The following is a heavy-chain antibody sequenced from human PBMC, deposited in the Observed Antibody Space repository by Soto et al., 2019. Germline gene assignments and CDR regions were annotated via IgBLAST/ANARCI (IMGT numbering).Heavy chain of an antibody. CDR2: IKQDGTET. V-gene: IGHV3-7*01. J-gene: IGHJ4*02. D-gene: IGHD3-22*01. CDR1: GFTFSSSW. CDR3: ASYGRDSSIYYYFDY. Sequence: PGGSLRLSCAASGFTFSSSWMSWVRQAPGKGLEWVANIKQDGTETYYVDSVKGRFTISRDNAKNSLSLQMNSLRAEDTAVYYFASYGRDSSIYYYFDYGGPGTLATVSS.